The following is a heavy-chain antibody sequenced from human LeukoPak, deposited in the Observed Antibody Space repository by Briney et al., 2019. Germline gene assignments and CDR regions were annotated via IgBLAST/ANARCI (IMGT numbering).Heavy chain of an antibody. CDR3: ARDGDIAVATAPYYFDY. V-gene: IGHV3-48*03. Sequence: GGSLRLSCAASGFTFSYYEMIWVRQAPGKGLEWVSYITGGSTTKNYADSVKGRFTISRDNAKNSLYLQMNSLGAEDTAIYYCARDGDIAVATAPYYFDYWGQGILVTVSS. J-gene: IGHJ4*02. CDR1: GFTFSYYE. CDR2: ITGGSTTK. D-gene: IGHD6-19*01.